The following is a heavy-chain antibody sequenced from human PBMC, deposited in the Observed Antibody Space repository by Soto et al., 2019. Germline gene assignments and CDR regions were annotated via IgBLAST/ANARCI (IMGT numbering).Heavy chain of an antibody. J-gene: IGHJ4*02. CDR3: ARSRDRAPSYYFHY. D-gene: IGHD2-2*01. CDR2: IYYSGST. V-gene: IGHV4-31*03. CDR1: GGSISSGGYY. Sequence: ASETLSLTCTVSGGSISSGGYYWSWIRQHPGKGLEWIGYIYYSGSTYYNPSLKSRVTISVDTSKNQFSLKLSSVTAEDTAVYYCARSRDRAPSYYFHYWCQGTPVTLS.